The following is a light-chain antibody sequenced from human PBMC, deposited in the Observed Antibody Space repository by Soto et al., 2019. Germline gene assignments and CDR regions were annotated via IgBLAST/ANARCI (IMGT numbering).Light chain of an antibody. J-gene: IGLJ1*01. CDR2: DVN. CDR1: SSDIGGYNY. CDR3: NSYTSSRTYI. Sequence: QSVLPQPASVSGSPGQSITISCTGTSSDIGGYNYVSWYQQHPGKAPKLIFYDVNNRPSGVSNRFSGSKSGNTASLTISGLQAEDEADYYCNSYTSSRTYIFGTGTKVTVL. V-gene: IGLV2-14*03.